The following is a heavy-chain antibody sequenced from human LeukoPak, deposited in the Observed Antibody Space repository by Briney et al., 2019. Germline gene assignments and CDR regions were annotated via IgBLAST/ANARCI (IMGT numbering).Heavy chain of an antibody. CDR1: GGSISSYY. D-gene: IGHD3-22*01. J-gene: IGHJ4*02. V-gene: IGHV4-4*07. CDR2: IYTSGST. Sequence: PSETLSLTCTVSGGSISSYYWSWIRQPAGKGLEWIGRIYTSGSTNYNPSLKSRVTMSVDTSKNQSSLKLSSVTAADTAVYYCASFYDSSGGFDYWCQGTLVTVSS. CDR3: ASFYDSSGGFDY.